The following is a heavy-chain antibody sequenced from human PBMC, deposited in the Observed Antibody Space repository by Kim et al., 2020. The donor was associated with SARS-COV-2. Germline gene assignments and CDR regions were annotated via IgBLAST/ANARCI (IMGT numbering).Heavy chain of an antibody. D-gene: IGHD5-18*01. CDR2: FDPEDGET. CDR3: ALHSLAVDTAMVTGDY. CDR1: GYTLTELS. V-gene: IGHV1-24*01. J-gene: IGHJ4*02. Sequence: ASVKVSCKVSGYTLTELSMHWVRQAPGKGLEWMGGFDPEDGETIYAQKFQGRVTMTEDTSTDTAYMELSSLRSEDTAVYYCALHSLAVDTAMVTGDYWGQGTLVTVSS.